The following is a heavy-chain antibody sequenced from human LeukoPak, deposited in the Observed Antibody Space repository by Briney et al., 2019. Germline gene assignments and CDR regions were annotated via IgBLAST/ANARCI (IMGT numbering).Heavy chain of an antibody. V-gene: IGHV4-38-2*02. CDR3: ARVSPNDYGDPCDFDY. J-gene: IGHJ4*02. CDR2: IYHSGST. D-gene: IGHD4-17*01. Sequence: SETLSLTCTVSGYSISSGYYWGWIRQPPGKGLEWIGSIYHSGSTYYNPSLKSRVTISVDTSKNQFSLKLSSVTAADTAVYYCARVSPNDYGDPCDFDYWGQGTLVTVSS. CDR1: GYSISSGYY.